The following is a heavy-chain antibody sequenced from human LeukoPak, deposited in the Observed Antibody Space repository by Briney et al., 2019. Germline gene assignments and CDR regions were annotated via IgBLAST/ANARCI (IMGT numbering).Heavy chain of an antibody. CDR1: GFTITSNA. CDR2: ISVSGGTT. V-gene: IGHV3-23*01. D-gene: IGHD5-24*01. Sequence: PGGTLRLTCTVSGFTITSNAKNWSCNGPGTGQELVSAISVSGGTTYYADSVKGRFTSSRDNSKNTLYLQMNSLRAEDTAVYYCARETSRARVEMATGSFDSWGQGTLVTVSS. CDR3: ARETSRARVEMATGSFDS. J-gene: IGHJ4*02.